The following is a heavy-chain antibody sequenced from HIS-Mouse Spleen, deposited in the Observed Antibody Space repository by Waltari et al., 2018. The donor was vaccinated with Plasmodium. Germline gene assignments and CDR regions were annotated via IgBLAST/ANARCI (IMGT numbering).Heavy chain of an antibody. CDR1: GGSFSGSY. V-gene: IGHV4-34*01. J-gene: IGHJ2*01. Sequence: QVQLQQWGAGLLKPSETLSLTCAVYGGSFSGSYGSWIRQPPGKGLEWIGEINHSGSTNYNPSLKSRVTISVDTSKNQFSLKLSSVTAADTAVYYCARGRVLGTSSGYFDLWGRGTLVTVSS. CDR2: INHSGST. CDR3: ARGRVLGTSSGYFDL. D-gene: IGHD3-10*01.